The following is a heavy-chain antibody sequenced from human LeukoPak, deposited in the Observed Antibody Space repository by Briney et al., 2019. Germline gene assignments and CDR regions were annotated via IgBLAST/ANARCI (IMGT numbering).Heavy chain of an antibody. CDR3: ARTPDV. J-gene: IGHJ6*02. CDR2: ISDYNGNT. Sequence: ASVKDSCKASGYTFTSYGISWVRQAPGQELEWMGWISDYNGNTNYAQKLQGRGTMNTHTCTSSAYMELRSLRADDVAVYYCARTPDVWGQGTSVTVSS. CDR1: GYTFTSYG. V-gene: IGHV1-18*03.